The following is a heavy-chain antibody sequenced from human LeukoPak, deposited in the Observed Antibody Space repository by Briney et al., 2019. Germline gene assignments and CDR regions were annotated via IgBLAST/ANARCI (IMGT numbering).Heavy chain of an antibody. CDR2: MNPNSGNT. CDR3: ARAVLVGFPELQLWPDDDYYYYMDV. V-gene: IGHV1-8*03. D-gene: IGHD5-18*01. Sequence: ASVKVSCKASGYTFTSYDINWVRQATGQGLEWMGWMNPNSGNTGYAQKFQGRVTITRNTSISTAYMELSSLRSEDTAVYYCARAVLVGFPELQLWPDDDYYYYMDVWGKGTTVTVSS. J-gene: IGHJ6*03. CDR1: GYTFTSYD.